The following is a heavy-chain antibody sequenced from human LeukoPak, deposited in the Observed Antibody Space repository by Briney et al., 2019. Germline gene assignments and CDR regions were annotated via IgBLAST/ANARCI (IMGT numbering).Heavy chain of an antibody. J-gene: IGHJ4*02. CDR3: ASLDWGVSDFDY. V-gene: IGHV1-3*01. CDR2: INAGNGNT. CDR1: GYTLISYA. Sequence: ASVKVSCKASGYTLISYAIHWVRQAPGQRLEWMGWINAGNGNTKYSQKFQGKVTITRDTSATTAYMELSSLRSEDTAVYYCASLDWGVSDFDYWGQGTLVTVSS. D-gene: IGHD7-27*01.